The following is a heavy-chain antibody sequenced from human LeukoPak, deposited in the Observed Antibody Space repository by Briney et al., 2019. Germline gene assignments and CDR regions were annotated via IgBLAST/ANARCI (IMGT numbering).Heavy chain of an antibody. Sequence: ASVKVSCKASGYTFTSYGISWVRQAPGQGLEWMEWISAYNDNTNYAQKLQGRVTMTTDTSTSTAYMELRSLRSDDTAVYYCARDRIVVVVAASLEFDYWGRGTLVTVSS. J-gene: IGHJ4*02. V-gene: IGHV1-18*01. CDR1: GYTFTSYG. CDR3: ARDRIVVVVAASLEFDY. D-gene: IGHD2-15*01. CDR2: ISAYNDNT.